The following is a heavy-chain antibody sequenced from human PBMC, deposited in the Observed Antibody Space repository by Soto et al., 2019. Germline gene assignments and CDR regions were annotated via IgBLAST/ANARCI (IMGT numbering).Heavy chain of an antibody. CDR1: GFTFSIYA. J-gene: IGHJ4*02. Sequence: PVGSLRLSCAAAGFTFSIYAMSWVRQAPGKGLEWVSAISGSGGSTYYADSVKGRFTISRDNSKNTLYLQMNSLRADDTAVYYCATAGRDGYSYFDYWGQGALVTVSS. D-gene: IGHD4-4*01. V-gene: IGHV3-23*01. CDR2: ISGSGGST. CDR3: ATAGRDGYSYFDY.